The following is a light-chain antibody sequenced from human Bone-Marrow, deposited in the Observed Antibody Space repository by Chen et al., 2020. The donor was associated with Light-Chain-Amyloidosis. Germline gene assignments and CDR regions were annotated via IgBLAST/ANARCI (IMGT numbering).Light chain of an antibody. Sequence: EVVITQSPVTLSMSPGERATLSCRASQSIGTNLAWYQQKTGQAPRLLIYGASTRATGIPAKFSGSGSGTEFTLTISSLQSEDFAVYYCQQSDDWPPWTFGQGTKVEIK. V-gene: IGKV3-15*01. J-gene: IGKJ1*01. CDR1: QSIGTN. CDR3: QQSDDWPPWT. CDR2: GAS.